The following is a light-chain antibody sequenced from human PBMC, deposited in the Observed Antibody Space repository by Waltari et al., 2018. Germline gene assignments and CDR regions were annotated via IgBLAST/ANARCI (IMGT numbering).Light chain of an antibody. CDR1: QGISNY. V-gene: IGKV1-27*01. CDR3: QKYNSAQEN. CDR2: AAS. Sequence: DIQMTQSPSSLSASVGARVTITCRARQGISNYLAWYQQKPGKVPKVLIYAASTLQSGVPSRFSGSESGTDFTLTISSLQPEDVATYYCQKYNSAQENFGPGTKVDIK. J-gene: IGKJ3*01.